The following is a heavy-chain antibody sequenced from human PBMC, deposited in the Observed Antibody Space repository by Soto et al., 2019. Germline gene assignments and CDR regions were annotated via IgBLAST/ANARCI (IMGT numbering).Heavy chain of an antibody. V-gene: IGHV3-23*01. CDR3: ATHFTTLLDY. J-gene: IGHJ4*02. Sequence: EVQLLESGGGLVQPGGSLRLSCAASGFTFSNYDMSWVRQAPGKGLEWVSSISRSGGSAYYADSVKGRFTFSRDNFKNTLFLQMNSLRAEDTAIYYCATHFTTLLDYWGQGALVTVSS. D-gene: IGHD4-4*01. CDR1: GFTFSNYD. CDR2: ISRSGGSA.